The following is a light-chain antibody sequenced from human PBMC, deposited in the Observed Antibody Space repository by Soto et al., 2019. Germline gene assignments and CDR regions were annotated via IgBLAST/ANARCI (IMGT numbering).Light chain of an antibody. CDR2: GAS. CDR1: QSVSNSY. CDR3: QQYGSSPRT. V-gene: IGKV3-20*01. Sequence: DIVLTQSPATLSLSPGDRATLSCRASQSVSNSYLAWYQQKPGQAPRLLIYGASSRATGRPDRFSGSGSGTNFTLTTSRLEHEDFAVYYCQQYGSSPRTFGQGTKVEIK. J-gene: IGKJ1*01.